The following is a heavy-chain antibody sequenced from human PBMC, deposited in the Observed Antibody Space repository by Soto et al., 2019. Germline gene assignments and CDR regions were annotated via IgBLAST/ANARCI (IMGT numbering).Heavy chain of an antibody. Sequence: PGGSLRLSCVASGFTFSSYWMSWVRQAPGRGLEWVANIKEDGSEKYYVDSVKGRFTISRDNAKNPLYLQMNSLRAEDTAVYYCALGALRSLDWALDYWGQGTLVTVS. V-gene: IGHV3-7*01. CDR1: GFTFSSYW. J-gene: IGHJ4*02. CDR3: ALGALRSLDWALDY. D-gene: IGHD3-9*01. CDR2: IKEDGSEK.